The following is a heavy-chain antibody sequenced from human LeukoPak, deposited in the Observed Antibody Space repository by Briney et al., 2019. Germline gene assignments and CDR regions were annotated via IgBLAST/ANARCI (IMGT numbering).Heavy chain of an antibody. CDR3: ARRTNRIMITFGGVIVRKDAFDI. D-gene: IGHD3-16*02. Sequence: TSETLSLTCTVSGYSISSGYYWGWIRQPPGKGLECIGIIHHGGSTFYNPSLKSRVTISIDTSKNQFSLKLSSVTAADTAVYYCARRTNRIMITFGGVIVRKDAFDIWGQGTMVTVSS. V-gene: IGHV4-38-2*02. J-gene: IGHJ3*02. CDR1: GYSISSGYY. CDR2: IHHGGST.